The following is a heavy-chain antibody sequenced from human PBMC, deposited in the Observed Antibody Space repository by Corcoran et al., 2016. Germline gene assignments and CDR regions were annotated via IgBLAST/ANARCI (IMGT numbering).Heavy chain of an antibody. CDR3: TTHAARGCQHTPSIDY. J-gene: IGHJ4*02. D-gene: IGHD5-12*01. CDR2: IKSKTDGGTT. CDR1: GFTLSNAW. V-gene: IGHV3-15*07. Sequence: EVQLVESGGGLVKPGGSLRFSCAASGFTLSNAWMDWVRQAPGQGLEWVGRIKSKTDGGTTDSAAHVKGSFTLSRDDSKNTRYLQMNSLKPEDTAVYYYTTHAARGCQHTPSIDYWGQGTLVTVSS.